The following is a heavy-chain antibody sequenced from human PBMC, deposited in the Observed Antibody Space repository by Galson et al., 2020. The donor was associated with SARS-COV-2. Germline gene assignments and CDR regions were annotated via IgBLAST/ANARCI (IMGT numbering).Heavy chain of an antibody. CDR3: AKDIGYGSGGIDY. Sequence: GGSLRLSCAASGFTFDDYAMHWVRQAPGKGLEWVSGISWNSGSIGYADSVKGRFPISRDNAKNSLYLQMNSLRAEDTALYYCAKDIGYGSGGIDYGGQGTLVTVSS. CDR2: ISWNSGSI. D-gene: IGHD3-10*01. V-gene: IGHV3-9*01. J-gene: IGHJ4*02. CDR1: GFTFDDYA.